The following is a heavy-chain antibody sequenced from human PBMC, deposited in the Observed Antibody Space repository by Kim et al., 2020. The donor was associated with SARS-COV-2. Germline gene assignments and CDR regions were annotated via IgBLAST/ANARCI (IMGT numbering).Heavy chain of an antibody. D-gene: IGHD1-26*01. V-gene: IGHV6-1*01. Sequence: SQTLSLTCAISGDSVSSNSAAWNWIRQSPSRGLEWLGRTYYRSKWYNDYAVSVKSRITINPDTSKNQFSLQLNSVTPEDTAVYYCARDQAAAQSYSNWFDPWGQGTLVTVSS. CDR1: GDSVSSNSAA. CDR2: TYYRSKWYN. J-gene: IGHJ5*02. CDR3: ARDQAAAQSYSNWFDP.